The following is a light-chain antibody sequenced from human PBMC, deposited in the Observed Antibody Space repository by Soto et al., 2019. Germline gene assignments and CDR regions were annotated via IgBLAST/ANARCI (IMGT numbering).Light chain of an antibody. J-gene: IGKJ1*01. V-gene: IGKV3-11*01. CDR3: QQYGSSGT. CDR1: QSVSSY. Sequence: EIVLTQSPATLSLSKGGRATLPCRASQSVSSYLAWYQQKPGQAPRLLIYDASNRATGIPARFSGSGSGTDFTLTINSLGPEDFAVYYCQQYGSSGTFGQGTKVDIK. CDR2: DAS.